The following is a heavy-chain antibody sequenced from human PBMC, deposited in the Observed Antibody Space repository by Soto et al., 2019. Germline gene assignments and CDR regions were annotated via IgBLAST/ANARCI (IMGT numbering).Heavy chain of an antibody. J-gene: IGHJ6*02. D-gene: IGHD2-8*01. V-gene: IGHV1-18*01. CDR3: AKNGQPPYYYYGMDV. Sequence: QGQLVQSGPEVKKPGASVKVSCKASGYTFSRYGISWVRQAPGQGLEWMGRVSGYNGDTKYAQKVQGRGTMTIDTSTYTAYMEWRSLTSDDTAKYYCAKNGQPPYYYYGMDVWGQGTTVTVSS. CDR2: VSGYNGDT. CDR1: GYTFSRYG.